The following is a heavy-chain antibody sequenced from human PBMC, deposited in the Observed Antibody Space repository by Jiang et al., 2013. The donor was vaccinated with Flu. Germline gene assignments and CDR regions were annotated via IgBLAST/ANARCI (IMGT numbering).Heavy chain of an antibody. Sequence: GAEVKKPGASVKVSCKASGYTFTGYYMHWVRQAPGQGLEWMGWINPNSGGTNYAQKFQGWVTMTRDTSISTAYMELSRLRSDDTAVYYCAAGLLRGPREENWFDPWGQGTLVTVSS. CDR3: AAGLLRGPREENWFDP. J-gene: IGHJ5*02. D-gene: IGHD1-26*01. V-gene: IGHV1-2*04. CDR1: GYTFTGYY. CDR2: INPNSGGT.